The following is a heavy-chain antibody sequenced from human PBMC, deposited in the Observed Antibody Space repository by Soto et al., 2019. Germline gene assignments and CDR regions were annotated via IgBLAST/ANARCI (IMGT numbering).Heavy chain of an antibody. J-gene: IGHJ4*01. D-gene: IGHD5-12*01. CDR3: ARGSFPPTYASGYDY. V-gene: IGHV4-59*01. CDR2: FSYTGST. Sequence: TVSLTCTVSGGSISSYYWSWIRQPPGKGLEWIGFFSYTGSTNYNPSLKSRVSISVDTSKNQFFLKLSSVTAADTAVYYCARGSFPPTYASGYDYWGQGTLVTVSS. CDR1: GGSISSYY.